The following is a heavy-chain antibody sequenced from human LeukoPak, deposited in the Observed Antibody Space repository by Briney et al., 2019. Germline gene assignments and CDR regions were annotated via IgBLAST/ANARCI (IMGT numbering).Heavy chain of an antibody. CDR1: GFTFSSYT. Sequence: PWGSLRLSCSASGFTFSSYTMNWVRQAPGQGLEWVSVIYSGGSTYYADSVKGRFTISRDNSKNTLYLQMNSLRAEDTAVYYCALQQLKRYYFDYWGQGTLVTVSS. D-gene: IGHD6-13*01. CDR3: ALQQLKRYYFDY. V-gene: IGHV3-66*01. J-gene: IGHJ4*02. CDR2: IYSGGST.